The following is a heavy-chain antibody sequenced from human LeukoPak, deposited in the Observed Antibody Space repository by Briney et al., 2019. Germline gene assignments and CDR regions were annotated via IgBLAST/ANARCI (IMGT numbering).Heavy chain of an antibody. CDR1: GFTFSSYW. CDR2: INRDGSST. CDR3: ARGRLWNIDY. D-gene: IGHD1/OR15-1a*01. J-gene: IGHJ4*02. V-gene: IGHV3-74*01. Sequence: PGGSLRLSCAASGFTFSSYWMHWVRQAPGKGLVWVSRINRDGSSTTYADSVKGRVTISRDNTENTVYLQMNSLRAEDTAVYYCARGRLWNIDYWGQGTLVTVSS.